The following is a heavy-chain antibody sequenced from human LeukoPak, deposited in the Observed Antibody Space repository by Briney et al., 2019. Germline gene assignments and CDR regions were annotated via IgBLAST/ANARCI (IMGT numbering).Heavy chain of an antibody. D-gene: IGHD5-24*01. CDR2: ISGSGGST. CDR1: GFTFSSYA. V-gene: IGHV3-23*01. Sequence: GGSLRLSCAASGFTFSSYAMSWVRQAPGKGLEWVSAISGSGGSTYYADSVKGRFTISRDNSKNTLYLQMNSLRAEDTAVYYRAKDKSEMATMIIDYWGQGTLVTVSS. J-gene: IGHJ4*02. CDR3: AKDKSEMATMIIDY.